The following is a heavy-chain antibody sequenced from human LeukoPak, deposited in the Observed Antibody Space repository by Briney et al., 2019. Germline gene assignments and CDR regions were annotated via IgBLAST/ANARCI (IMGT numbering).Heavy chain of an antibody. J-gene: IGHJ5*02. CDR1: GGSISSYY. Sequence: KTSETLSLTCTVSGGSISSYYWSWIRQPPGKGLEWIGYIYYSGSTNYNPSLKSRVTISVDTSKNQFSLKLSSVTAADTAVYYCARHLGYCSSTSCYTSPWFDPWGQGTLVTVPS. CDR3: ARHLGYCSSTSCYTSPWFDP. D-gene: IGHD2-2*02. V-gene: IGHV4-59*08. CDR2: IYYSGST.